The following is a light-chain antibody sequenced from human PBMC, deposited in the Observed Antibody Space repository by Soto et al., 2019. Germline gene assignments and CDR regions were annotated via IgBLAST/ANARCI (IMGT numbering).Light chain of an antibody. J-gene: IGKJ2*01. CDR1: QSVSGW. CDR2: RVS. CDR3: QQYNSHYT. Sequence: DIQMTQSPSTLSASVGDRVTITCRASQSVSGWLAWYQQKPGKAPKLLIYRVSDLETGVPSRFSGRGSGTEFTLTINSLQPEDFATYYCQQYNSHYTFGQGTKVEI. V-gene: IGKV1-5*03.